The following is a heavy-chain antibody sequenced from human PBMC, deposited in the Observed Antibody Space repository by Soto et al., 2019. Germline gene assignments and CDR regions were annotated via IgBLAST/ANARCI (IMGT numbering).Heavy chain of an antibody. V-gene: IGHV4-30-4*01. J-gene: IGHJ4*02. CDR1: GASIYNGGYF. CDR2: IQNSGSP. CDR3: ARGSATEKGDS. Sequence: QVQLQESGPGLVRPSQTLALTCSVSGASIYNGGYFWSWIRQSPGNGLEWSGHIQNSGSPYHNPSLRTRGTVSADTFMNQCSLALTSVTAADTCMYYCARGSATEKGDSWGQGILVTVPS.